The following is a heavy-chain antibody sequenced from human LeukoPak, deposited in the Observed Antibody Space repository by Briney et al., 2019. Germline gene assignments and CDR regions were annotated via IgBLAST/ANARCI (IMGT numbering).Heavy chain of an antibody. V-gene: IGHV3-15*01. CDR1: GFTFSNAW. J-gene: IGHJ4*02. Sequence: GGSLRLSCAASGFTFSNAWMSGVRQAPGKGLEWVGRIKSKTDGETTDYATPVKGRFTISRDESKNTLYLQMNSLKTEETAVYYCTTEGYYVSGIYWGQGTLVTVSS. CDR3: TTEGYYVSGIY. D-gene: IGHD3-10*01. CDR2: IKSKTDGETT.